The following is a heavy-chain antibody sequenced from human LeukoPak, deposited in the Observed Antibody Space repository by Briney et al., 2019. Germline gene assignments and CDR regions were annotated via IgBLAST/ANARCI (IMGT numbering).Heavy chain of an antibody. Sequence: GASVKVSCKASGYTFTGYYMHWVRQAPGQGLEWMGIINPSGGSTSYAQKFQGRVTMTRDTSTSTVYMELSSLRSEDTAVYYCASPEGGNGYNYRWGWDLDYWGQGTLVTVSS. V-gene: IGHV1-46*01. J-gene: IGHJ4*02. CDR3: ASPEGGNGYNYRWGWDLDY. CDR2: INPSGGST. CDR1: GYTFTGYY. D-gene: IGHD5-24*01.